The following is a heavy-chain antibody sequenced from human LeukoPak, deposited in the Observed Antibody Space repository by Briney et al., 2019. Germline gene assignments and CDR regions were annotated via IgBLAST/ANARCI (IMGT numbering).Heavy chain of an antibody. Sequence: SETLSLACTVSGGSISSGGYYWSWIRQHPGKGLEWIGYIYYSGTTYYNPSLKSRVTISVDTSKNQFSLKLSSVTAADTAVYYCARGGTPVAGFSFDPWGQGTLVTVSS. CDR1: GGSISSGGYY. CDR2: IYYSGTT. J-gene: IGHJ5*02. CDR3: ARGGTPVAGFSFDP. D-gene: IGHD6-19*01. V-gene: IGHV4-31*03.